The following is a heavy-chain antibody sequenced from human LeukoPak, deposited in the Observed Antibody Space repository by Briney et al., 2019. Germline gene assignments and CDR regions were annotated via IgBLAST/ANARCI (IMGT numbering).Heavy chain of an antibody. CDR2: INPNNGDT. CDR3: AADLRFLEWSDS. CDR1: GYTFTAYY. D-gene: IGHD3-3*01. V-gene: IGHV1-2*02. J-gene: IGHJ5*01. Sequence: ASVKVSCKASGYTFTAYYMHWVRQAPGQGLEWMGWINPNNGDTNYAQKFQGRVTMTRDMSISTTYMELSRLRSDDTAVYHCAADLRFLEWSDSWGQGTLVTVSS.